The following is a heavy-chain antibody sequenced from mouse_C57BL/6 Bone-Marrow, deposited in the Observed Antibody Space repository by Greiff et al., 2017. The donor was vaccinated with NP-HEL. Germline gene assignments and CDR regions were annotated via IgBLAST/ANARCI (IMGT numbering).Heavy chain of an antibody. J-gene: IGHJ3*01. V-gene: IGHV1-50*01. CDR1: GYTFTSYW. CDR2: IDPSDSYT. D-gene: IGHD2-2*01. CDR3: ASRGYY. Sequence: QVQLQQPGAELVKPGASVKLSCKASGYTFTSYWMQWVTQRPGQGLEWIGEIDPSDSYTNYNQKFKGKATLTVDTSSSTAYMQLSSLTSEDSAVYYCASRGYYWGQGTLVTVSA.